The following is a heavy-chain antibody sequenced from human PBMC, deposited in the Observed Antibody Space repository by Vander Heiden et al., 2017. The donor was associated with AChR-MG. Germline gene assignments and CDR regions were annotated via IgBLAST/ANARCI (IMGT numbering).Heavy chain of an antibody. V-gene: IGHV3-23*01. Sequence: EVQLLESGGGLVQPGGSLRLSCAASGFTFSGYAMRWVRQAPGKGLEGVSASSGSGGSTYYADSGKGRFTISRDKSKNTLYLQMNSLRAEDTAVYYCAKDRGQWLVRGVLDYWGQGTLVTVSS. CDR3: AKDRGQWLVRGVLDY. J-gene: IGHJ4*02. D-gene: IGHD6-19*01. CDR2: SSGSGGST. CDR1: GFTFSGYA.